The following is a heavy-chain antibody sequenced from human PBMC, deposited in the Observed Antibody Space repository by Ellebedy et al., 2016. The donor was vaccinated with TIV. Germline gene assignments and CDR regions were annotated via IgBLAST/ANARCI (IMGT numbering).Heavy chain of an antibody. V-gene: IGHV1-8*01. Sequence: AASVKVSCKASGYTFTSYDINWVRQATGQGLEWMGWMNPNSGNTGYAQKFQGRVTMTRNTSISTAYMELSSLRSEDTAVYYCARGVGAMITFGGVIVIHDAFDIWGQGTMVTVSS. CDR3: ARGVGAMITFGGVIVIHDAFDI. D-gene: IGHD3-16*02. J-gene: IGHJ3*02. CDR1: GYTFTSYD. CDR2: MNPNSGNT.